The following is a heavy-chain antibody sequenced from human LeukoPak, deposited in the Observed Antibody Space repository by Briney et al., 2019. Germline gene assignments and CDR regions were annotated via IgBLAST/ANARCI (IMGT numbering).Heavy chain of an antibody. J-gene: IGHJ4*02. Sequence: GSLRLSCAASGFTFSSYGMHWVRQAPGMGLEWVAVIWYDGSNKYYADSVKGRFTISRDNSKNTLYLQMNSLRAEDTAVYYCAREGWLRFRPFDYWGQGTLVTVSS. V-gene: IGHV3-33*01. D-gene: IGHD5-12*01. CDR2: IWYDGSNK. CDR1: GFTFSSYG. CDR3: AREGWLRFRPFDY.